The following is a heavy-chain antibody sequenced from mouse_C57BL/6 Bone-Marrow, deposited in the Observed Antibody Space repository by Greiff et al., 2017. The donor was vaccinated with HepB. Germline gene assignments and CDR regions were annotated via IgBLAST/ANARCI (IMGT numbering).Heavy chain of an antibody. J-gene: IGHJ1*03. D-gene: IGHD1-1*01. CDR1: GYSITSDY. V-gene: IGHV3-8*01. CDR3: ASSYYGSRGDFDV. CDR2: ISYSGST. Sequence: EVKLEESGPGLAKPSQTLSLTCSVTGYSITSDYWNWIRKFPGNKLEYMGYISYSGSTYYNPSLKSRISITRDTSKNQYYLQLNSVTTEDTATYYCASSYYGSRGDFDVWGTGTTVTVSS.